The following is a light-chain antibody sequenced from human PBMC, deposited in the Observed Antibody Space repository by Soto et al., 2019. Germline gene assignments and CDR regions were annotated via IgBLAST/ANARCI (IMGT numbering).Light chain of an antibody. V-gene: IGLV2-14*01. CDR3: SSYTTSSNPV. Sequence: QSALTQAACVSGCPGQSITISCTGTSSDVGGYDYVSWYQQHPGKAPKLMIYEVTNRPSGVSDRFSGSKSGNTASLSISGLQAEDEADYFCSSYTTSSNPVFGTGPKVTVL. CDR1: SSDVGGYDY. CDR2: EVT. J-gene: IGLJ1*01.